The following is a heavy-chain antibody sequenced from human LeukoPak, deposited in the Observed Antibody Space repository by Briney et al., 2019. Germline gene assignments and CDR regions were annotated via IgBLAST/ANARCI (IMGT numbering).Heavy chain of an antibody. CDR2: IYYSGST. J-gene: IGHJ4*02. CDR3: ARTGYCSGGSCPFEY. CDR1: GDSISSGGYF. Sequence: PSETLSLTCTVSGDSISSGGYFWSWIRQHPGKGLEWIGYIYYSGSTYYNPSLKSRVTISVDTSKNQFSLNLSSVTAADTAAYYCARTGYCSGGSCPFEYWGQGTLVTVSS. V-gene: IGHV4-31*03. D-gene: IGHD2-15*01.